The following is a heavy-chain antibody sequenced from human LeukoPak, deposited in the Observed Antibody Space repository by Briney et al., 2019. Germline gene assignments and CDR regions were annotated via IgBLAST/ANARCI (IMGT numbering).Heavy chain of an antibody. CDR1: GFTFSSYA. V-gene: IGHV3-21*01. CDR2: ISSSSSYI. D-gene: IGHD5-12*01. J-gene: IGHJ4*02. CDR3: ASQGSGYDSPIDH. Sequence: GGSLRPSCAASGFTFSSYAMNWVRQAPGKGLEWVSSISSSSSYIYYADSVKGRFTISRDNARNSLYLQMNSLRAEDTAVYYCASQGSGYDSPIDHWGQGTLVTVSS.